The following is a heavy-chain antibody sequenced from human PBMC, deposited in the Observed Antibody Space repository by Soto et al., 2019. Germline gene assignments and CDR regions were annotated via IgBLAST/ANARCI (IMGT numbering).Heavy chain of an antibody. CDR1: GFTFSSYA. D-gene: IGHD6-13*01. Sequence: GGSLRLSCAASGFTFSSYAMSWVRQAPGKGLEWVSGISGSGASTFYADSVKGRFTISRDNSQNTLFLQVNSLGAEDTAVYYCAKGGSAYSSTWYPGWGQGTLVTVSS. CDR2: ISGSGAST. V-gene: IGHV3-23*01. J-gene: IGHJ4*02. CDR3: AKGGSAYSSTWYPG.